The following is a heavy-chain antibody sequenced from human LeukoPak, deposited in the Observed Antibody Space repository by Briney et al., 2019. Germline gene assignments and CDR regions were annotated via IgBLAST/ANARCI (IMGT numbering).Heavy chain of an antibody. CDR2: IKQDGSEK. Sequence: GGSLRLSCAASGFTFSNSWMSWVRQAPGKGLEWVANIKQDGSEKYYVDSVKGRFTISRDNAKNSLYLQMNSLRAEDTAVYYCARVVGYGDYLGAFDIWGQGTMVTVSS. CDR3: ARVVGYGDYLGAFDI. CDR1: GFTFSNSW. J-gene: IGHJ3*02. V-gene: IGHV3-7*01. D-gene: IGHD4-17*01.